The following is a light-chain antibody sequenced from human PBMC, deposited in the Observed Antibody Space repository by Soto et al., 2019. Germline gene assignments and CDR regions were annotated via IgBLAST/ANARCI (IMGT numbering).Light chain of an antibody. CDR1: QSVSSS. CDR3: QQRSNWPPEVT. CDR2: DAS. V-gene: IGKV3-11*01. Sequence: EIVLTQSPDTLSLSPGERATLSCRASQSVSSSLAWYQQKPGQAPRLLIYDASNRATGIPARFSGSGSGTDFTLTISSLEPEDFAVYYCQQRSNWPPEVTFGPGTKVDI. J-gene: IGKJ3*01.